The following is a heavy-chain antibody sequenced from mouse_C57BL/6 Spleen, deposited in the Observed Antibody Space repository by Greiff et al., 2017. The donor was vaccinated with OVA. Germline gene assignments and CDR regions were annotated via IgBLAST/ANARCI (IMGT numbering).Heavy chain of an antibody. CDR2: INPSSGYT. D-gene: IGHD2-3*01. CDR1: GYTFTSYT. Sequence: VQLQQSGAELARPGASVKMSCKASGYTFTSYTMHWVKQRPGQGLEWIGYINPSSGYTKYNQKFKDKATLTADKSSSTAYMQLSSLTSEDSAVYYCARYDGYQAWFAYWGQVTLVTVSA. J-gene: IGHJ3*01. V-gene: IGHV1-4*01. CDR3: ARYDGYQAWFAY.